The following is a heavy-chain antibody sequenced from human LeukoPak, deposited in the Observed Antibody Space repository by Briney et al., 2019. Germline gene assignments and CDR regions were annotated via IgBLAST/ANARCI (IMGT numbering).Heavy chain of an antibody. CDR3: AKLIGKIDY. CDR1: GFTFSSYA. J-gene: IGHJ4*02. D-gene: IGHD4-23*01. CDR2: ISGSDGST. V-gene: IGHV3-23*01. Sequence: GGSLRLSCAASGFTFSSYAMSWVRQAPGKGLEWVSGISGSDGSTNYADSVKGRFTISRENSKNTLYLQMNSLRAEDTAVYYCAKLIGKIDYWGQGTLVTVSS.